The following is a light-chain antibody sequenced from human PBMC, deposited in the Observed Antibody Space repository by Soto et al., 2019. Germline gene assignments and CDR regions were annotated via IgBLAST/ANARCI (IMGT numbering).Light chain of an antibody. CDR1: QSVFYSSSNNDY. J-gene: IGKJ4*01. CDR2: WAS. V-gene: IGKV4-1*01. CDR3: QQYYSPPFA. Sequence: DIVMTQSPDSLAVSLGERATINCNSSQSVFYSSSNNDYLAWYQQKPGQPPNLLIYWASTRESGVPDRFSGSGSGTDLTLTISSLHAEDVAVYFCQQYYSPPFAFGGGTKVDI.